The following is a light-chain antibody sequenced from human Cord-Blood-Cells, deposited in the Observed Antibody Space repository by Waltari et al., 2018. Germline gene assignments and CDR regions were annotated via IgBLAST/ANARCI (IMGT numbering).Light chain of an antibody. V-gene: IGLV2-14*01. CDR1: SSDVGGYTS. Sequence: QSALTQPASVSGSPGQSITISCPGTSSDVGGYTSVSWYQQHPGKAPKLRIYEVSNRPSGVFNRFSGSKSGNTASLTISGLQAEDEADYYCSSYTSSSTWVFGGGTKLTVL. CDR3: SSYTSSSTWV. J-gene: IGLJ3*02. CDR2: EVS.